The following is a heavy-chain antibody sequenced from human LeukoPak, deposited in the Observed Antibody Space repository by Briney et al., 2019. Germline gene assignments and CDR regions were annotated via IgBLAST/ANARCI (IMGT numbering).Heavy chain of an antibody. CDR3: AVWGSSGWFPFDY. D-gene: IGHD6-19*01. Sequence: ASVKVSCKASGYTFTYYYIHWVRQAPGQGLEWMGIINPSGGSTTYAQKFQGRVTLTRDTSTSTAYMELSSLRSEDTAVYYCAVWGSSGWFPFDYWGQGTLVTVSS. CDR1: GYTFTYYY. J-gene: IGHJ4*02. V-gene: IGHV1-46*01. CDR2: INPSGGST.